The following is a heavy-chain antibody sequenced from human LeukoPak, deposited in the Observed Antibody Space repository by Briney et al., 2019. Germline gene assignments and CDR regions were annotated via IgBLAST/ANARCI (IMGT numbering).Heavy chain of an antibody. V-gene: IGHV3-11*04. Sequence: GGSLRLSCAASGFTFSDYYMSWIRQAPGKGLEGVSYISSSGSTIYYADSVKGRFTISRANAKNSVYLQISSLRVEDTAVYYCARIGYSSSSYDYWGQGTLVTVSS. CDR3: ARIGYSSSSYDY. CDR1: GFTFSDYY. D-gene: IGHD6-6*01. CDR2: ISSSGSTI. J-gene: IGHJ4*02.